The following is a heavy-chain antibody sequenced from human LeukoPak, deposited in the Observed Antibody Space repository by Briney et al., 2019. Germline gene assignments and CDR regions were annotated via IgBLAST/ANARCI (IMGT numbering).Heavy chain of an antibody. CDR2: VSSSGDKT. V-gene: IGHV3-23*01. Sequence: GGSLRLSCAASGFTFNNYAMSWVRQAPGKGLEWVSLVSSSGDKTYYPESVKGRFTISRDNSKNTLYLQMNSLRAEGTAVYYCANYGRHFASWGQGTLVTVSP. J-gene: IGHJ4*02. CDR1: GFTFNNYA. CDR3: ANYGRHFAS. D-gene: IGHD4-17*01.